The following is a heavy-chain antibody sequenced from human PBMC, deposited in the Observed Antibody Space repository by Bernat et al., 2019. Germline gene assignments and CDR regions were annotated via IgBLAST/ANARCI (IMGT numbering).Heavy chain of an antibody. CDR1: GFTFDDYA. CDR2: ISWNSGSI. Sequence: EVQLVESGGGLVQPDRSLRLSCAASGFTFDDYAMHWVRQAPGKGLEWVSGISWNSGSIGYADSVKGRFTISRDNAKNSLYLQMNSLRAEDTALYYCAKGLDYYGSGSYSYWGQGTLVTVSS. J-gene: IGHJ4*02. CDR3: AKGLDYYGSGSYSY. D-gene: IGHD3-10*01. V-gene: IGHV3-9*01.